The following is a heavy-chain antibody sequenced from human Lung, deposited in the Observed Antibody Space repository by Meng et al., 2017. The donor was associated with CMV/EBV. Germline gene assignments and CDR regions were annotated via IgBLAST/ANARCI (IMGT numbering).Heavy chain of an antibody. CDR1: GGSISGRGYF. CDR3: ARGPVPITISGSDGFDI. Sequence: SETLSLXCTVSGGSISGRGYFWSWIRQHPEKGLEWIGFIYGSGSTDYNPSLKSRLTISVDTSKNQFSLKLTSVTAADTAVYYCARGPVPITISGSDGFDIWXQGTVVTVSS. D-gene: IGHD3-3*01. J-gene: IGHJ3*02. CDR2: IYGSGST. V-gene: IGHV4-31*02.